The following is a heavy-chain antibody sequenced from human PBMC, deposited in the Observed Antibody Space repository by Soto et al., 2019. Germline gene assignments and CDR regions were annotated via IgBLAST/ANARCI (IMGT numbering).Heavy chain of an antibody. CDR2: IIPIFGTA. J-gene: IGHJ6*02. Sequence: RASVKVSCKASGGTFSSYAISWVRQAPGQGLEWMGGIIPIFGTANYAQKFQGRVTITADESTSTAYMELSSLRSEDTAVYYCARDQEETRQNYYYYYGMDVWGQGTTVTVSS. CDR1: GGTFSSYA. CDR3: ARDQEETRQNYYYYYGMDV. V-gene: IGHV1-69*13.